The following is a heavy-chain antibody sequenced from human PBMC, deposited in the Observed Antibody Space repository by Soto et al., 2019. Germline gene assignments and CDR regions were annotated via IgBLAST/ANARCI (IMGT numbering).Heavy chain of an antibody. D-gene: IGHD1-26*01. CDR2: IWYDGNNK. J-gene: IGHJ4*02. Sequence: GGSLRLSCAASGFTFSDYCIHWVRQAPGKGLEWVAIIWYDGNNKYYADSVKGRFTVSRDNSKNTVHLQMNSLGAEDTAVYYCARDKWELNEGRLDYWGQGTPVTVSS. CDR1: GFTFSDYC. V-gene: IGHV3-33*01. CDR3: ARDKWELNEGRLDY.